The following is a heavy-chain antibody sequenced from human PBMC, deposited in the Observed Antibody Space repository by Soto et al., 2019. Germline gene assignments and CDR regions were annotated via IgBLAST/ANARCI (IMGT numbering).Heavy chain of an antibody. Sequence: VGSLRLSCAASGFTFSNAWMSWVRQAPGKGLEWVGRIKSKTDGGTTDYAAPVKGRFTISRDDSKNTLYLQMNSLKTEDTAVYYCTTPSRSSGWADDAFDIWGQGTMVTVSS. V-gene: IGHV3-15*01. D-gene: IGHD6-19*01. J-gene: IGHJ3*02. CDR2: IKSKTDGGTT. CDR1: GFTFSNAW. CDR3: TTPSRSSGWADDAFDI.